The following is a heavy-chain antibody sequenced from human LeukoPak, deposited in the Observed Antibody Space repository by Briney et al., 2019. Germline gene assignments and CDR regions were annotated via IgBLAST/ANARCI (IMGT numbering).Heavy chain of an antibody. D-gene: IGHD3-10*01. CDR3: ARGGAGTYYKRDGWFDP. J-gene: IGHJ5*02. V-gene: IGHV4-31*03. CDR1: GASISSGGYY. CDR2: IYYSGST. Sequence: SETLSLTCTVSGASISSGGYYWTWIRQRPGKGLEWIGYIYYSGSTYYNPSLRSRVSISIDTSKNQFSLKVNSVTAADTAVYYCARGGAGTYYKRDGWFDPWGQGTVVTVSS.